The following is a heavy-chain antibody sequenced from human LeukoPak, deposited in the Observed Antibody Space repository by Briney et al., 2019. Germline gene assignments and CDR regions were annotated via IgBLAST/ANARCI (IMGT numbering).Heavy chain of an antibody. J-gene: IGHJ4*02. V-gene: IGHV3-74*01. CDR1: GFTFSRYW. Sequence: PGGSLRLSCEVSGFTFSRYWMHWVRQAPGKGLVWVSLINSDGTGTSYADSVRGRFTISRDNAKNSLYLQMNSLRAEDTAVYYCARDQGWGYYGSGSYVDYWGQGTLVTVSS. CDR3: ARDQGWGYYGSGSYVDY. CDR2: INSDGTGT. D-gene: IGHD3-10*01.